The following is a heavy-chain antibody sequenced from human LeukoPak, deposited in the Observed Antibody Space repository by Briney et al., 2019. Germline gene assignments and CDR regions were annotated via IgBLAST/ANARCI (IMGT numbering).Heavy chain of an antibody. J-gene: IGHJ5*02. CDR1: GGPISGYY. Sequence: PSETLSLTCTVSGGPISGYYWSWIRQPPGKGLEWIGYIYSSGSASYNPSLISRVTILVDTSKNQFSLTLTSVTAADTAVYYCARLHASRAEEFDPWGQGTLVTVSS. CDR3: ARLHASRAEEFDP. D-gene: IGHD3-16*01. CDR2: IYSSGSA. V-gene: IGHV4-59*03.